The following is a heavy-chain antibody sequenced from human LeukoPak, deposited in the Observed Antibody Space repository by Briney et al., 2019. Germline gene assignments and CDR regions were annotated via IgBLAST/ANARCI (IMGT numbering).Heavy chain of an antibody. CDR3: ARFRGVRGVTFDY. D-gene: IGHD3-10*01. V-gene: IGHV1-2*02. CDR2: INPNSGGT. J-gene: IGHJ4*02. Sequence: ASVKVSCKASGYTFIGYYMHWVRQAPGQGLEWMGWINPNSGGTNYAQKFQGRVTMTRDTSISTVYMELSRLRSDDTAVYYCARFRGVRGVTFDYWGQGTLVTVSS. CDR1: GYTFIGYY.